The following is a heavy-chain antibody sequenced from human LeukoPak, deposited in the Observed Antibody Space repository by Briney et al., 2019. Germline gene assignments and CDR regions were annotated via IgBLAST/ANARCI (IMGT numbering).Heavy chain of an antibody. J-gene: IGHJ4*02. D-gene: IGHD3-3*01. CDR1: GYTSTGYY. CDR3: ARDLNDFWSGSSPFDY. V-gene: IGHV1-2*02. CDR2: INPNSGGT. Sequence: ASVKVSCKASGYTSTGYYMHWVRQAPGQGLEWMGWINPNSGGTNYAQKFQGRVTMTRDTSIGTAYMELSRLRSDDTAVYYCARDLNDFWSGSSPFDYWGQGTLVNVSS.